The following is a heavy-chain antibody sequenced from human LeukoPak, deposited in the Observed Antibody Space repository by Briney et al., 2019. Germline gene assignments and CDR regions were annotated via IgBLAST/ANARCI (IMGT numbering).Heavy chain of an antibody. CDR1: GFTFRTYD. CDR2: IGTAGDT. V-gene: IGHV3-13*01. Sequence: GGSLRLSCAASGFTFRTYDMHWVRQGKGEGLEWDSAIGTAGDTYYAGSVKGRFTISRENAKNSLFLQMNSLTAGDTAVYYCTTGRRDGYNSAFDFWGQGTMVTVSS. J-gene: IGHJ3*01. D-gene: IGHD5-24*01. CDR3: TTGRRDGYNSAFDF.